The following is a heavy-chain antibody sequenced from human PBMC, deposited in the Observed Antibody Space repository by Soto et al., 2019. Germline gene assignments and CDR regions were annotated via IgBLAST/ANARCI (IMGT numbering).Heavy chain of an antibody. V-gene: IGHV3-74*01. CDR1: GFPFSHYW. J-gene: IGHJ4*02. CDR3: TSDTFALRDR. CDR2: INPAGTIT. Sequence: GGALRLSCSASGFPFSHYWMHWVRQTPGKGLVWVSRINPAGTITNYADSVEGRFTISRDNADSALFLQMNSLSAEDTAIYYCTSDTFALRDRWGQGTLVTVSS. D-gene: IGHD3-16*01.